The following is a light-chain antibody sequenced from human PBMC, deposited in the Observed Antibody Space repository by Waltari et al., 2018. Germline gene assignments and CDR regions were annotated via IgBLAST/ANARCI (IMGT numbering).Light chain of an antibody. V-gene: IGKV1-9*01. CDR1: QGVSSY. CDR2: AAS. CDR3: QQLSSYPLT. Sequence: DIQLTQSPSFLSASVGDRVTITCRASQGVSSYLAWYQQKPGKAPKLLISAASTLQSGVPSRFCGSGSGTEFILTISSLQPEDFATYYCQQLSSYPLTFGPGTKVDIK. J-gene: IGKJ3*01.